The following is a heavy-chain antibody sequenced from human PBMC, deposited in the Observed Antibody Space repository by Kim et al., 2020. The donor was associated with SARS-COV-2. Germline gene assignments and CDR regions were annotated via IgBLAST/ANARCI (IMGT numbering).Heavy chain of an antibody. Sequence: SETLSLTCTVSGGSISSSRYYWGWIRQPPGKGLEWIGSIYYSGSTYYNPSLKSRVTISVDTSKNQFSLKLSSVTAADTAVYYCARLGRVGYGDYLDYWGQGTLVTVSS. CDR1: GGSISSSRYY. J-gene: IGHJ4*02. V-gene: IGHV4-39*01. D-gene: IGHD4-17*01. CDR3: ARLGRVGYGDYLDY. CDR2: IYYSGST.